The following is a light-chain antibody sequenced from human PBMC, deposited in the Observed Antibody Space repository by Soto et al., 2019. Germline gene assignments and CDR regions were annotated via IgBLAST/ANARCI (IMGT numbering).Light chain of an antibody. V-gene: IGLV2-14*02. CDR2: EAS. CDR1: SGDVGSYDL. CDR3: SSYTAYTTLWV. Sequence: QSALTQPASVSGSPGQSITISCTGTSGDVGSYDLVSWFQHHPGRAPKLMIYEASKRPSGVSNRFSASKSGNAASLTISGLQAEDEADYYCSSYTAYTTLWVFGGGTKLTVL. J-gene: IGLJ3*02.